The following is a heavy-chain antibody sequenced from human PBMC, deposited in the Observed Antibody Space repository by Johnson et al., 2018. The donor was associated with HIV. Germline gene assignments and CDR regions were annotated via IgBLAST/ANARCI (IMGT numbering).Heavy chain of an antibody. D-gene: IGHD3-22*01. CDR2: LSNTGLNT. CDR3: ARGRDSSGFNDAFDI. V-gene: IGHV3-23*04. Sequence: VQLVESGGGLLPPGGSLKLSCAASGFTFSDYAMAWVRQAPGKGLQWLAELSNTGLNTYYADSVRGRFTISRDNSKNMLYLQVNSLRAGDTAVYYCARGRDSSGFNDAFDIWGQGTMVTVSS. CDR1: GFTFSDYA. J-gene: IGHJ3*02.